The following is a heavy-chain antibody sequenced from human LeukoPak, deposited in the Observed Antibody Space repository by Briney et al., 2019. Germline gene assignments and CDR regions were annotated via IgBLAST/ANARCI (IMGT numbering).Heavy chain of an antibody. D-gene: IGHD3-22*01. CDR2: IIPIFGTA. Sequence: ASVKVSCKASGGTFSSYAISWVRQAPGQGHEWMGGIIPIFGTANYAQKFQGRVTITTDESTSTAYMELSSLRSEDTAVYYCARVTLPTYYYDSSGYYHTGFDYWGQGTLVTVSS. J-gene: IGHJ4*02. V-gene: IGHV1-69*05. CDR3: ARVTLPTYYYDSSGYYHTGFDY. CDR1: GGTFSSYA.